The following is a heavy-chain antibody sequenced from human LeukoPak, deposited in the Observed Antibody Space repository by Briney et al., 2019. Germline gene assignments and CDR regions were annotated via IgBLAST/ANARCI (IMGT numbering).Heavy chain of an antibody. J-gene: IGHJ4*02. CDR3: AKDRGGYDSSGCFDH. CDR2: FRDGRT. CDR1: GFSCKSYA. Sequence: PGGSVTLSCVASGFSCKSYAMMWVRQAPGKGLEGCSSFRDGRTDYADSVQGRFTVSRDKSKNTLHLQMNSLRAEDTAGYYCAKDRGGYDSSGCFDHWGQGTLVTVSS. D-gene: IGHD3-22*01. V-gene: IGHV3-23*01.